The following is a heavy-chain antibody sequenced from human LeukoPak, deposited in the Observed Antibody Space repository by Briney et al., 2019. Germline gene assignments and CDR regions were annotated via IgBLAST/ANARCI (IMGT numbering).Heavy chain of an antibody. CDR3: VPWGVVAGSSN. D-gene: IGHD6-19*01. CDR1: GFTVSTTY. Sequence: GGSLRLSCAASGFTVSTTYMSWVRQAPGKGLEWVLVICGGRTYYADSVKGRLTLSRDNSKNTVYLQMDSLRAEDTAVYYCVPWGVVAGSSNWGQGTLVTVSS. J-gene: IGHJ4*02. CDR2: ICGGRT. V-gene: IGHV3-66*01.